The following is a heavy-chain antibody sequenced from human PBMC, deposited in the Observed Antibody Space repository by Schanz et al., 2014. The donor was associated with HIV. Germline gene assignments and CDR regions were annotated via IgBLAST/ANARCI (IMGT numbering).Heavy chain of an antibody. J-gene: IGHJ4*02. CDR2: ISYDGSNK. CDR1: GFTFSSYG. V-gene: IGHV3-30*18. Sequence: QVQLVESGGGVVQPGRSLRLSCAASGFTFSSYGMHGVRQAPGKGLEWVAVISYDGSNKYYADSVKGRFTISRDNSKNTLYLQMNNLRLEDTAVFYCAKGGPMAPYPIDYWGQGTLVTVSS. D-gene: IGHD3-10*01. CDR3: AKGGPMAPYPIDY.